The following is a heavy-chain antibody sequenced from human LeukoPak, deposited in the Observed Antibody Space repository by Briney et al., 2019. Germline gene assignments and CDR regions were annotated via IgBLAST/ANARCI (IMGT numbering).Heavy chain of an antibody. J-gene: IGHJ4*02. V-gene: IGHV4-34*01. CDR3: ARGRTVGLIEYCSSTSCYYFDY. Sequence: PSETLSLTCAVYGGSFSGYYWSWIRQPPGKGLEWIGEINHSGSTNYNPSLKSRVTIPVDTSKNQFSLKLSSVTAADTAVYYCARGRTVGLIEYCSSTSCYYFDYWGQGTLVTVSS. CDR1: GGSFSGYY. CDR2: INHSGST. D-gene: IGHD2-2*01.